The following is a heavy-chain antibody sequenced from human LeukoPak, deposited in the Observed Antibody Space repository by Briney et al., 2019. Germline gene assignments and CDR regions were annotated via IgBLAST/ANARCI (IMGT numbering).Heavy chain of an antibody. CDR2: INWNGGST. Sequence: GGSLRLSCAASGFSFDDYGMTWVRQAPGKGLEWVCGINWNGGSTSYADSVKGRFTISRDNARGSLSLQMNSLRAEDTAFYYCARFLGHYESGSPEYWGQGTLVTVSS. J-gene: IGHJ4*02. CDR1: GFSFDDYG. D-gene: IGHD3-22*01. CDR3: ARFLGHYESGSPEY. V-gene: IGHV3-20*04.